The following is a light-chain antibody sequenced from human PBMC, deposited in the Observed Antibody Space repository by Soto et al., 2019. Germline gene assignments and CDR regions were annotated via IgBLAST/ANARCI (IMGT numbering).Light chain of an antibody. CDR2: GAS. CDR1: QSVSSN. Sequence: EIVMTQSPATLSVSPGERATLSCRASQSVSSNLAWYQQKPGQAPRLLIYGASTRATGIPARFSGSGSGTEFTLTISSLQSEDFAVYSCQQYNNWLGTFGQGTQVEIK. CDR3: QQYNNWLGT. V-gene: IGKV3-15*01. J-gene: IGKJ1*01.